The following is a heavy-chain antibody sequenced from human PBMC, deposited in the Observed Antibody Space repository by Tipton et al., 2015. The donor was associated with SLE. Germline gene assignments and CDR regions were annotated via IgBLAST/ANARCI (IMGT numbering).Heavy chain of an antibody. J-gene: IGHJ4*02. CDR2: INWNGGST. CDR1: GFTFDDYG. Sequence: SLRLSCAASGFTFDDYGMSWVRQAPGKGLEWVSGINWNGGSTGYADSVKGRFTISRDNAKNSLYLQMNSLRAEDTAAYYCARDRGTYYDFWSGYYLDYWGQGTLVSVSS. CDR3: ARDRGTYYDFWSGYYLDY. V-gene: IGHV3-20*04. D-gene: IGHD3-3*01.